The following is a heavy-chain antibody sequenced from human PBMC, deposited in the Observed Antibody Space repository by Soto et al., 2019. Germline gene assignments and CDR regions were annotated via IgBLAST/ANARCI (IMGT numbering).Heavy chain of an antibody. V-gene: IGHV1-69*01. CDR2: IIPFFGTA. D-gene: IGHD3-16*01. CDR1: GGTFSTFG. Sequence: QVQLVQSGAEVKKTGSSVKVSCKTSGGTFSTFGISWVRQAPGQGLEWMGGIIPFFGTAEYSQKFEDRITITADESTNTVYMALRSLTSEDTAIYSCASTGPMDAGDMYYDDFWGQGALVTVAA. J-gene: IGHJ4*02. CDR3: ASTGPMDAGDMYYDDF.